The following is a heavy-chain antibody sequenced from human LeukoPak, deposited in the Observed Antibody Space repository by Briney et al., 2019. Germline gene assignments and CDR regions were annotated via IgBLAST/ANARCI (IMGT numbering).Heavy chain of an antibody. V-gene: IGHV1-2*02. CDR3: ARDRYVDTAMVVGMDV. D-gene: IGHD5-18*01. CDR2: INPNSGGT. Sequence: ASVKVSCKASGYTFTGYYMHWVRQAPGQGLGWMGWINPNSGGTNYAQKFQGRVTMTRDTSISTAYMELSRLRSDDTAVYYCARDRYVDTAMVVGMDVWGQGTTVTVSS. J-gene: IGHJ6*02. CDR1: GYTFTGYY.